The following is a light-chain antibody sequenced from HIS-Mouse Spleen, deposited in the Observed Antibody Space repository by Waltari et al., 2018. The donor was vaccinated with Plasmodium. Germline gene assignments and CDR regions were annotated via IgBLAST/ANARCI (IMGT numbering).Light chain of an antibody. CDR1: SSDVGGYNY. V-gene: IGLV2-11*01. CDR2: DVS. CDR3: CSYAGSYTWV. J-gene: IGLJ2*01. Sequence: QSALTQPRSVSGSPGQSVTISCTGTSSDVGGYNYVSWYQQHPGKAPKLMIYDVSKRPSGVPVGFAGSKSGNTASLTISGLQAEDEADYYCCSYAGSYTWVFGGGTKLIVL.